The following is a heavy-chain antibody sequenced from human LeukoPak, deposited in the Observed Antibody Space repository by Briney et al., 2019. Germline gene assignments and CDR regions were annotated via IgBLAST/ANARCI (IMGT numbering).Heavy chain of an antibody. CDR3: ARNPGGDIVVVPAAILFGWFDP. D-gene: IGHD2-2*01. V-gene: IGHV1-69*13. J-gene: IGHJ5*02. CDR2: IIPIFGTA. CDR1: GGTFSSYA. Sequence: SLTVSCKASGGTFSSYAISRVRQAPGQGLEWMGGIIPIFGTANYAQKFQGRVTITADESTSTAYMRLSSLRSEDTAVYYCARNPGGDIVVVPAAILFGWFDPWGQGTLVTVSS.